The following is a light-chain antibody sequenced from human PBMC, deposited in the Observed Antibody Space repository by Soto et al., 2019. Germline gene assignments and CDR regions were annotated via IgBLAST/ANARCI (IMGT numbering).Light chain of an antibody. J-gene: IGLJ1*01. Sequence: QSALTQPASVSGSPGQSITISCTRASSDVGSYNFVSWYQQHPGEVPKVLIYEVSKRPSGVSDRFSGAKSGGTASLTISGLQAEDEADYYCCADAGRSTYVFGTGTKLTVL. V-gene: IGLV2-23*02. CDR3: CADAGRSTYV. CDR2: EVS. CDR1: SSDVGSYNF.